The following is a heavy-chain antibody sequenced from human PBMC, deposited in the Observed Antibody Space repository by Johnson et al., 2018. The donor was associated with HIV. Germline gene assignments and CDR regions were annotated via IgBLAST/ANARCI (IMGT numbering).Heavy chain of an antibody. CDR3: AKDVGNYWPDAFDI. V-gene: IGHV3-33*06. CDR1: GFTFSNYG. Sequence: QVKLLESGGGVVQPGRSLRLSCAASGFTFSNYGMHWVRQAPGKGLEWVAVIWFDGSNKYYADSVKGRFTISRDNSKNTLYLQMDSLRAEDTAVYYCAKDVGNYWPDAFDIWGQGTMVTVSS. CDR2: IWFDGSNK. J-gene: IGHJ3*02. D-gene: IGHD3-22*01.